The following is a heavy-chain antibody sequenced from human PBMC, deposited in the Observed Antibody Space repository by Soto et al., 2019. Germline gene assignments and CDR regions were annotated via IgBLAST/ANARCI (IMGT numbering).Heavy chain of an antibody. CDR1: GYTFTGYY. J-gene: IGHJ4*02. CDR3: ARGVRYFDWFDY. CDR2: INPNSGGT. Sequence: ASVKVSCKASGYTFTGYYMHWVRQAPGQGLEWMGWINPNSGGTNYAQKFQGWVTMTRDTSISTACMELSRLRSDDTAVYYCARGVRYFDWFDYWGQGTLVTVSS. V-gene: IGHV1-2*04. D-gene: IGHD3-9*01.